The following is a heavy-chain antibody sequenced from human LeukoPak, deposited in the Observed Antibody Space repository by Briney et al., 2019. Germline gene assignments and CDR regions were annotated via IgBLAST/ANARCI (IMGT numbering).Heavy chain of an antibody. CDR2: ISDNGGRT. V-gene: IGHV3-23*01. J-gene: IGHJ4*02. Sequence: GGSLRLSCAASGFTFSSYAMSWVRQASGKGLEWVSTISDNGGRTYYADSVKGRFTISRDNSKNTLFLQMNSLRAEDSAVYYCATDREGDPSAYYLVGGQGTLITVSS. CDR3: ATDREGDPSAYYLV. CDR1: GFTFSSYA. D-gene: IGHD3-22*01.